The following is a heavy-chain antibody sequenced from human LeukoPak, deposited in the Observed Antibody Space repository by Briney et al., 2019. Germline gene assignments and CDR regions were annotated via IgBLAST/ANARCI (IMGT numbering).Heavy chain of an antibody. D-gene: IGHD2-2*01. CDR1: GFTFSSYA. V-gene: IGHV3-23*01. CDR2: ISGSGGST. J-gene: IGHJ6*03. Sequence: PGGSLRLSCAASGFTFSSYAMSWVRQAPGKGPEWVSAISGSGGSTYYADSVKGRFTISRDNSKNTLYLQMNSLRAEDTAVYYCAKDGCSSTSCYVYYYYYMDVWGKGTTVTVSS. CDR3: AKDGCSSTSCYVYYYYYMDV.